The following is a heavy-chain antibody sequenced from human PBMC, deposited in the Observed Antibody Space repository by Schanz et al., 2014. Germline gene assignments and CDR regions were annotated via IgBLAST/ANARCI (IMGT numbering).Heavy chain of an antibody. J-gene: IGHJ4*02. Sequence: QVQLVESGGGLVKPGGSLRLSCAAYGFTLSSYAMHWVRQAPGKGLEWVAVISYDGSNKYYADSVKGRFTISRDNSKNTLYLQMNTLRAEDTAVYYCARANYRRKINFDYWGQGTLXTVSS. CDR2: ISYDGSNK. D-gene: IGHD3-10*01. CDR3: ARANYRRKINFDY. V-gene: IGHV3-30-3*01. CDR1: GFTLSSYA.